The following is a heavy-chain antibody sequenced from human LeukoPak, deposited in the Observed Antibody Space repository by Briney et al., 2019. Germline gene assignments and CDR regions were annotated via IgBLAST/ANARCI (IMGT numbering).Heavy chain of an antibody. Sequence: PGGSLRLSCAASGFTFSRFTMNWVRQAPGKGLEWISYISSSGSTIYYADSVKGRFTISRDNAENSLYLQMNSLRVEDTAVYFCARDMVRFGEWGYYFDYWGQGALVTVSS. CDR1: GFTFSRFT. CDR2: ISSSGSTI. D-gene: IGHD3-10*01. J-gene: IGHJ4*02. V-gene: IGHV3-48*04. CDR3: ARDMVRFGEWGYYFDY.